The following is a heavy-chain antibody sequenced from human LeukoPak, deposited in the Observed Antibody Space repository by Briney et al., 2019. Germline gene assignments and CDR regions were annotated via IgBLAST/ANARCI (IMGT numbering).Heavy chain of an antibody. CDR2: IYTSGST. Sequence: PSETLCLTCTVSGGSISSYYWSWIRQPAGKGLEWIGRIYTSGSTNCKPSLKSRVTMSVDTSKNQFSLKLSSVTAADTAVYYCARAWYSSGEGFDYWGQGTLVTVSS. V-gene: IGHV4-4*07. J-gene: IGHJ4*02. CDR3: ARAWYSSGEGFDY. CDR1: GGSISSYY. D-gene: IGHD6-25*01.